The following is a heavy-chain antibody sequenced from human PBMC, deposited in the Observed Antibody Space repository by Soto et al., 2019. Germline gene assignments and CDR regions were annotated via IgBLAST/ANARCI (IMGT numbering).Heavy chain of an antibody. CDR3: AQTTGWPGLDY. CDR1: GGSISSGDYY. Sequence: SETLSLTCTVSGGSISSGDYYWSWIRQPPGKGLEWIGYIYYSGSTYYNPSLKSRVTISVDTSKNQFSLKLTSVTAADTAVYYCAQTTGWPGLDYWSQGTLVTVSS. V-gene: IGHV4-30-4*02. D-gene: IGHD6-19*01. CDR2: IYYSGST. J-gene: IGHJ4*02.